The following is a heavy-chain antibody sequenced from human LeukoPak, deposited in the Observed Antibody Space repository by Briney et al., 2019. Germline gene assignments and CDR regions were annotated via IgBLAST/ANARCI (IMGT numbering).Heavy chain of an antibody. J-gene: IGHJ4*02. CDR2: VNHGGST. CDR1: GGSFSGYY. D-gene: IGHD6-19*01. Sequence: SETLSLTCAVYGGSFSGYYWSWIRQPPGKGLEWIGEVNHGGSTNYNPSLKSRVTISMDTPKNQFSLKLSSVTAADTAVYYCARDYVGVAGTFDYWGQGTLVTVSS. CDR3: ARDYVGVAGTFDY. V-gene: IGHV4-34*01.